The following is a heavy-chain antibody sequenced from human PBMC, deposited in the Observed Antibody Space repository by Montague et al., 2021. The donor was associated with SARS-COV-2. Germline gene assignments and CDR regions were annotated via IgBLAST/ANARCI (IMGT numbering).Heavy chain of an antibody. J-gene: IGHJ3*02. CDR2: TCYRSEWYF. V-gene: IGHV6-1*01. D-gene: IGHD1-26*01. CDR1: GDSVSSNTAA. Sequence: CAISGDSVSSNTAAWNWIRQSPSRGLEWLGRTCYRSEWYFDYAISLRGRITINPDTSKNQFSLQLDSVTLDDTAVYYCARYSYSGTYFGLNDAFDIWGQGTLVTVSP. CDR3: ARYSYSGTYFGLNDAFDI.